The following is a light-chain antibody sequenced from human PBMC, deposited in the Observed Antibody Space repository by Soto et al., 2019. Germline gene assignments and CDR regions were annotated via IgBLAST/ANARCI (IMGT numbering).Light chain of an antibody. J-gene: IGKJ4*01. CDR3: QQHYEWVT. V-gene: IGKV3-15*01. Sequence: EIVMTQSPATLSVSPGETATLSCRASQSVSNNLVWYQQKPGQAPRLLIYDATTWATGIPARFSGSGSGTEFTRIISSLQSEDFAVYYCQQHYEWVTFGGGTKVEI. CDR1: QSVSNN. CDR2: DAT.